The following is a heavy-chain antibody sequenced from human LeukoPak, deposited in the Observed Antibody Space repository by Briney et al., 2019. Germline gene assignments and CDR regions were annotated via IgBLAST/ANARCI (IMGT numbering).Heavy chain of an antibody. V-gene: IGHV4-59*01. CDR2: IYYSGST. J-gene: IGHJ6*03. Sequence: PSETLSLTCTVSGGSISSYYWSWIRQPPGKGLEWIGYIYYSGSTNYNPSLKSRVTISVDTSKNQFSLKLSSVTAADTAVYYCAREGLYYYGSGSYNKYYYYMDVWGKGTTVTISS. D-gene: IGHD3-10*01. CDR3: AREGLYYYGSGSYNKYYYYMDV. CDR1: GGSISSYY.